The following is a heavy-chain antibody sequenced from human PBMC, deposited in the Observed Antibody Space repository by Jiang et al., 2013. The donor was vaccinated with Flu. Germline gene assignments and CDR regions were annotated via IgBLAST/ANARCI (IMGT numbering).Heavy chain of an antibody. D-gene: IGHD3-3*01. Sequence: AWNWIRQSPSRGLEWLGRTYYSSKWYSDYAVSVKGRITINPDTSKNQFSLQLNSVTPEDTAVYYCAREVSDGDFWSGSWPGYWGQGTLVTVSS. J-gene: IGHJ4*02. CDR3: AREVSDGDFWSGSWPGY. V-gene: IGHV6-1*01. CDR1: A. CDR2: TYYSSKWYS.